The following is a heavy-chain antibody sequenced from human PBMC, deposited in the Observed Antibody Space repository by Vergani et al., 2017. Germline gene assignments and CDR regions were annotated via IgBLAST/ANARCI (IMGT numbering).Heavy chain of an antibody. V-gene: IGHV4-59*08. D-gene: IGHD3-10*01. CDR2: IHYSENT. J-gene: IGHJ4*02. CDR1: FDSIRNLY. CDR3: ARQGITMVRGVIRHFDY. Sequence: QVQLQESGPGLVKSSETLSLTCSVSFDSIRNLYCNWIRQPPGKGLEWIGSIHYSENTNYNPSLKTRVTISVDTSKNQFSLKLSSVTAADTAVYYCARQGITMVRGVIRHFDYWGQGTLVTVSS.